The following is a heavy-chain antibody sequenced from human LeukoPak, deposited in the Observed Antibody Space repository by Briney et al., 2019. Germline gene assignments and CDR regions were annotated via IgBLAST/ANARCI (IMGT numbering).Heavy chain of an antibody. J-gene: IGHJ4*02. D-gene: IGHD3-10*01. CDR2: ISGSGGST. CDR1: GFTFSSYG. V-gene: IGHV3-23*01. CDR3: TGNYYGSGSYADFDY. Sequence: GGSLRLSCAASGFTFSSYGMSWVRQAPGKGLEWVSAISGSGGSTYYADSVKGRSTISRDDSKNTAYLQMDSLKTEDTAVYYCTGNYYGSGSYADFDYWGQGTLVTVSS.